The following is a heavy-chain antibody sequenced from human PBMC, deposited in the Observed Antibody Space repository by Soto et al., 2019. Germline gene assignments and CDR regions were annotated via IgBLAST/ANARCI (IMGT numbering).Heavy chain of an antibody. CDR2: FDPEDGET. J-gene: IGHJ5*02. Sequence: GASVKVSCKVSGYTLTELSMHWVRQAPGKGLEWMGGFDPEDGETIYAQKFQGRVTMTEDTSTDTAYMELSSLRSEDTAVYYCATDLGPRRLVYCSGGSCLGDWFDPWGQGTLVTVSS. D-gene: IGHD2-15*01. CDR3: ATDLGPRRLVYCSGGSCLGDWFDP. V-gene: IGHV1-24*01. CDR1: GYTLTELS.